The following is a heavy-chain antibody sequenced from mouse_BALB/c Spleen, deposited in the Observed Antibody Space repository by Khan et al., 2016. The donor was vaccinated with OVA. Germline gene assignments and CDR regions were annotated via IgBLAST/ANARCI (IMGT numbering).Heavy chain of an antibody. D-gene: IGHD6-1*01. Sequence: QVQLKESGPGLVAPSQSLSITCTVSGFSLTTYGVSWIRQPPGKGLEWLGVIWGDGNTNYHSVLKSRLSISKDNSKSQVFLKLNSLQTDDTATYYCAGFEAYYYAVDYWGQGTSVTVSS. CDR3: AGFEAYYYAVDY. CDR2: IWGDGNT. V-gene: IGHV2-3*01. CDR1: GFSLTTYG. J-gene: IGHJ4*01.